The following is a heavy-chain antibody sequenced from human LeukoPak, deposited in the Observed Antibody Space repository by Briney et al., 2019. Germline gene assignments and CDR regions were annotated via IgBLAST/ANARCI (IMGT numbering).Heavy chain of an antibody. CDR1: GFTFSSNY. V-gene: IGHV3-53*01. CDR2: IYSGGST. Sequence: GGSLRLSCAASGFTFSSNYMSWVRQAPGKGLEWVSVIYSGGSTYFADSVTGRFTISRDNSKNTLYLQMNSLRAEDTAVYYCARRDGYNSQVDYWGQGTLVTVSS. CDR3: ARRDGYNSQVDY. D-gene: IGHD5-24*01. J-gene: IGHJ4*02.